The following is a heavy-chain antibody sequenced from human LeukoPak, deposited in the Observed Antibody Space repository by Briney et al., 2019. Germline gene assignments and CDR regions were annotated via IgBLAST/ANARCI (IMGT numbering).Heavy chain of an antibody. CDR3: PRDQVVVTEGNWFDR. J-gene: IGHJ5*02. V-gene: IGHV1-18*01. CDR1: GYTFTSEG. Sequence: ASVKLSCKASGYTFTSEGISWVRQAPGQGLEWMGWISAYNGNTNYAQKLQGRVTMTTDTSTSTAYMELRSLRPDDPAVYYYPRDQVVVTEGNWFDRWGQGTLVTVSS. CDR2: ISAYNGNT. D-gene: IGHD2-21*02.